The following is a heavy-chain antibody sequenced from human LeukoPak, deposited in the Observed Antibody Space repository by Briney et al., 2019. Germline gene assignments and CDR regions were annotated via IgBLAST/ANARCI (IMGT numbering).Heavy chain of an antibody. J-gene: IGHJ4*02. D-gene: IGHD5-18*01. Sequence: QPGGSLRLSCAASGFTFSSYAMSWVRQAPGKGLEWVSAISGSGGSTYYTDSVKGRFTISRDNSKNTLYLQMNSLRAEDTAVYYCAKNVRGYSYGYFDYWGQGTLVTVS. V-gene: IGHV3-23*01. CDR3: AKNVRGYSYGYFDY. CDR2: ISGSGGST. CDR1: GFTFSSYA.